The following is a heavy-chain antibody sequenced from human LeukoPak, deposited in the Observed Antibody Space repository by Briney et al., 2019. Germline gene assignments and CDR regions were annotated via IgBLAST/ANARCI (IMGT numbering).Heavy chain of an antibody. J-gene: IGHJ4*02. CDR1: GYSFTSYW. CDR2: IYPGDSDT. Sequence: GESLNISCKGSGYSFTSYWIACVRPMPGKRLEWMGIIYPGDSDTRYSPSFQGQVTISVDKSVSAAYLQWSSLKASDTAMYYCASPPTRECSSISCPLSYWGQGTLVTVSS. V-gene: IGHV5-51*01. CDR3: ASPPTRECSSISCPLSY. D-gene: IGHD2-2*01.